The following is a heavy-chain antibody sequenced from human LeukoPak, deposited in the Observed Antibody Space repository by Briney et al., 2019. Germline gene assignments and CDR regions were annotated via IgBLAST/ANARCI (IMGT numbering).Heavy chain of an antibody. CDR3: ATGWLTSSYYGMDV. CDR1: GFTFDDYA. J-gene: IGHJ6*02. Sequence: GGSLRLSCAASGFTFDDYATHWVRQAPGKGLEWVSGISWNSGSIGYADSVKGRFTISRDNAKNTLYLQMNSLRAEDTAVYYCATGWLTSSYYGMDVWGQGTTVTVSS. D-gene: IGHD5-24*01. V-gene: IGHV3-9*01. CDR2: ISWNSGSI.